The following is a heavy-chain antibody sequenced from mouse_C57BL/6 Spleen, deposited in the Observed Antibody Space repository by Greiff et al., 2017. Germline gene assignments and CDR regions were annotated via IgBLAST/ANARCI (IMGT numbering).Heavy chain of an antibody. CDR3: SRGGYYARDY. V-gene: IGHV5-17*01. Sequence: EVKLVESGGGLVRPGGSLTLSCAASGFTFSDYGMHWVRQAPEQGLEWVAYISSGSSTSNYAETVKGRFTISRDNATYTMFLQMPSLRSEDTAMYYWSRGGYYARDYWGQGTSVTVSS. J-gene: IGHJ4*01. D-gene: IGHD1-1*02. CDR1: GFTFSDYG. CDR2: ISSGSSTS.